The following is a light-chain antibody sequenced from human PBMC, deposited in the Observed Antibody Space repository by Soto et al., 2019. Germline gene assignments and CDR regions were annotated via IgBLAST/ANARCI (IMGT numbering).Light chain of an antibody. CDR1: QNVDNNY. V-gene: IGKV3-20*01. J-gene: IGKJ4*01. CDR2: EIS. CDR3: QQSSHSPLT. Sequence: EIVLTQSPGILSLSPGERATLSCRASQNVDNNYLAWFQQKPGQAPRLLIYEISGRATGVPDRFAGTGSGTDFTLTISRLESEDFAVYYCQQSSHSPLTFGGGTRVEMK.